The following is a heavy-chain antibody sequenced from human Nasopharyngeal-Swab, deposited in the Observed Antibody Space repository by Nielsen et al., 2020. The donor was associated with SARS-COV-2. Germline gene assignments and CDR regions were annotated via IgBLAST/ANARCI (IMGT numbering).Heavy chain of an antibody. CDR3: ARDIGSGWSYYYGMDV. D-gene: IGHD6-19*01. J-gene: IGHJ6*02. CDR1: GYTFTGYY. CDR2: IIPILGIA. V-gene: IGHV1-69*04. Sequence: SVKVSCKASGYTFTGYYMHWVRQAPGQGLEWMGRIIPILGIANYAQKFQGRVTITADKSTSTAYMELSSLRSEDTAVYYCARDIGSGWSYYYGMDVWGQGTTVTVSS.